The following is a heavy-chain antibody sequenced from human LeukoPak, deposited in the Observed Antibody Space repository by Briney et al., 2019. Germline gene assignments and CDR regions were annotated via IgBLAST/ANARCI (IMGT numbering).Heavy chain of an antibody. Sequence: PSETLSPTCTVSGGSISSYYWSWIRQPPGKGLESIGYIYYSGSTNYNPSLKSRVTISVDTSKNQFSLKLSSVTAADTAVYYCARERVDDILTEYYFDYWGQGTLVTVSS. CDR1: GGSISSYY. J-gene: IGHJ4*02. V-gene: IGHV4-59*01. CDR2: IYYSGST. D-gene: IGHD3-9*01. CDR3: ARERVDDILTEYYFDY.